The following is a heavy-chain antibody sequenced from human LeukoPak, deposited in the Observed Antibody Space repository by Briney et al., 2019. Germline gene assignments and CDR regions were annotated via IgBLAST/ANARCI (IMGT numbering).Heavy chain of an antibody. D-gene: IGHD4-17*01. V-gene: IGHV1-18*01. CDR2: ISAYNGNT. CDR1: GYSFTSYG. Sequence: GESLKISCQGSGYSFTSYGISWVRQAPGQGLEWMGWISAYNGNTNYAQKLQGRVTMTTDTSTSTAYMELRSLRSDDTAVYYCAVGPTVNYFDYWGQGTLVTVSS. J-gene: IGHJ4*02. CDR3: AVGPTVNYFDY.